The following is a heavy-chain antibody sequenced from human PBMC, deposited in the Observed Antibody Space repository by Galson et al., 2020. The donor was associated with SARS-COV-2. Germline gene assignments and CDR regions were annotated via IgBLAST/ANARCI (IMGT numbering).Heavy chain of an antibody. CDR3: ATGRGYYDSSGYTLDY. J-gene: IGHJ4*02. Sequence: GESLKISCTASGFTFSSYAMHWVRQAPGKGLEWVAVISYDGSNKYYADSVKGRFTISRDNSKNTLCLQMNSLRVEDTAVYYCATGRGYYDSSGYTLDYWGQGTLVTVSS. V-gene: IGHV3-30*04. CDR2: ISYDGSNK. D-gene: IGHD3-22*01. CDR1: GFTFSSYA.